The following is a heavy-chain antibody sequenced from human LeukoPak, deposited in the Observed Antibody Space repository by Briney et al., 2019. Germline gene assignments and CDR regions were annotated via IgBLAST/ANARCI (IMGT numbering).Heavy chain of an antibody. V-gene: IGHV4-39*01. D-gene: IGHD3-10*01. J-gene: IGHJ4*02. CDR2: IYYSGST. CDR3: ARHRGGYVDY. CDR1: GGSISSRSXY. Sequence: SETLSLTCTVSGGSISSRSXYXGXXRQPXXXXLXXIGSIYYSGSTXYNPSLKSRVTISIDTSKNQFSLKLSSVTAADTAVYYCARHRGGYVDYWGQGTLVTVSS.